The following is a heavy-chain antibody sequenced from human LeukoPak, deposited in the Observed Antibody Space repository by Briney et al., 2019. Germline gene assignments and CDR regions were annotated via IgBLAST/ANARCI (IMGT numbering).Heavy chain of an antibody. D-gene: IGHD4-17*01. CDR3: AKDGDDYGDYVDYYYYYYMDV. V-gene: IGHV3-23*01. CDR2: ISGSGGST. J-gene: IGHJ6*03. CDR1: GFTFSSYA. Sequence: GGSLRLSCAASGFTFSSYAMSWVRQAPGKGLEWVSAISGSGGSTYYADSVKGRFTISRDNSKNTLYLKMNSLRAEDTAVYYCAKDGDDYGDYVDYYYYYYMDVWGKGTTVTVSS.